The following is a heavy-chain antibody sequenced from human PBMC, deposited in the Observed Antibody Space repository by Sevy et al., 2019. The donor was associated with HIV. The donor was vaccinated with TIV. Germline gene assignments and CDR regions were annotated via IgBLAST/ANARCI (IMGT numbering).Heavy chain of an antibody. CDR1: GFTFSSYW. J-gene: IGHJ4*02. Sequence: VGSLRLSCAASGFTFSSYWMHWVRQAPGEGLVWVSRINSDGSSTIYADSVKGRFTISRDNAKNTLYLQMNSLRADDTAVYYCARDKVSGYSYGFDYWGQGTLVTVSS. D-gene: IGHD5-18*01. CDR3: ARDKVSGYSYGFDY. V-gene: IGHV3-74*01. CDR2: INSDGSST.